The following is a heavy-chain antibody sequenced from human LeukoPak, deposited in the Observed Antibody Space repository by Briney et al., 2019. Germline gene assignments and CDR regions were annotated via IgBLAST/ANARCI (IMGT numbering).Heavy chain of an antibody. CDR1: GGSISSYY. J-gene: IGHJ4*02. CDR2: IYYSGST. CDR3: ARGTVVPAAISD. Sequence: SETISLTCTVSGGSISSYYWRRIRQPPGKGLDWIGYIYYSGSTNYNPSLKSRVTISVDTSKNQFSLKLSSVTAADTAVYYCARGTVVPAAISDWGQGTLVTVSS. D-gene: IGHD2-2*02. V-gene: IGHV4-59*01.